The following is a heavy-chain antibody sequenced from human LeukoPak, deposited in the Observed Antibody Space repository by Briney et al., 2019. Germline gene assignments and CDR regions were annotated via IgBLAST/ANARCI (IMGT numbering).Heavy chain of an antibody. CDR1: GYTFTSYD. CDR3: ARGGGIIDESFDY. CDR2: MNPNSGNT. D-gene: IGHD3-10*01. J-gene: IGHJ4*02. Sequence: GASVKVSCKASGYTFTSYDINWVRQAPGQGLEWTGWMNPNSGNTGYAQKFQGRVTITRNTSISTAYMELSSLRSEDTAVYYCARGGGIIDESFDYWGQGTLVTVSS. V-gene: IGHV1-8*03.